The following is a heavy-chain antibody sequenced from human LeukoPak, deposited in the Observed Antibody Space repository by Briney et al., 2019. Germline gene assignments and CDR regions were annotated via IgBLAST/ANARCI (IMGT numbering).Heavy chain of an antibody. CDR3: ARLSSGALGI. CDR1: GDSVSTNSAH. D-gene: IGHD3-10*01. J-gene: IGHJ3*02. CDR2: TYYKSKWYN. Sequence: SQTLSLTCAISGDSVSTNSAHWAWIRQSPSRGLEWLGRTYYKSKWYNDYAVSVKSRITINPDTSKNQFSLQLSSVTPEDTAIYYCARLSSGALGIWGQGTLVTVSS. V-gene: IGHV6-1*01.